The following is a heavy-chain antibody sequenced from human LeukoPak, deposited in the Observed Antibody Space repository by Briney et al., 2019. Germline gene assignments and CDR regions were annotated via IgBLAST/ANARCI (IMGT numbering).Heavy chain of an antibody. V-gene: IGHV1-2*04. CDR3: ARSIGGSGTPPADY. CDR2: INPNSGGT. Sequence: GASVKVSCKASGYTFTGYYMHWVRQAPGQGLEWMGWINPNSGGTNYAQKFQGWVTMTRDTSISTAYMELSRLRSDDTAVYYCARSIGGSGTPPADYWGQGTLVTVSS. D-gene: IGHD3-10*01. CDR1: GYTFTGYY. J-gene: IGHJ4*02.